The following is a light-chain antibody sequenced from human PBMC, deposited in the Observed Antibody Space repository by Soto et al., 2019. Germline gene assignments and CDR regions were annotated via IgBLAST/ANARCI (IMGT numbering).Light chain of an antibody. V-gene: IGKV1-5*03. CDR3: QHYYTYSTWS. CDR2: EAS. CDR1: QRINSW. Sequence: DIQLTQSPSTLSASVGDRVTITCRASQRINSWLAWYQQKPGKAPKLLIYEASTLQGGVPSRFSGSGSGTEFNLTISSLQPDDFATYYCQHYYTYSTWSFGQGTKVEIK. J-gene: IGKJ1*01.